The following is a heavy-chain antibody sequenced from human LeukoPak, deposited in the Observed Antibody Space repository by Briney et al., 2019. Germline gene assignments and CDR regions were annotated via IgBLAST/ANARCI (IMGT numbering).Heavy chain of an antibody. J-gene: IGHJ6*03. CDR1: GFTFTSYS. V-gene: IGHV3-53*01. Sequence: GGSLRLSCAASGFTFTSYSMNWVRQAPGKGLEWVSVIYSGGSTYYADSVKGRFTISRDNSKNTLYLQMNSLRAEDTAVYYCARSNTANYDSSGYYPRYYYYYYMDAWGKGTTVTVSS. CDR3: ARSNTANYDSSGYYPRYYYYYYMDA. D-gene: IGHD3-22*01. CDR2: IYSGGST.